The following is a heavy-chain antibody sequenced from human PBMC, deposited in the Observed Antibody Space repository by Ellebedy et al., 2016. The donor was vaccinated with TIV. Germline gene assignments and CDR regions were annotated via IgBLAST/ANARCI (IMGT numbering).Heavy chain of an antibody. CDR1: GFTFSSYA. CDR3: AKDPNYYDSSGYTETF. V-gene: IGHV3-23*01. Sequence: GGSLRLXXAASGFTFSSYAMSWVRQAPGKGLEWVSAISGSGGSTYYADSVKSRFTISRDNSKNTLYLQMNSLRAEDTAVYYCAKDPNYYDSSGYTETFWGQGTLVTVSS. CDR2: ISGSGGST. J-gene: IGHJ4*02. D-gene: IGHD3-22*01.